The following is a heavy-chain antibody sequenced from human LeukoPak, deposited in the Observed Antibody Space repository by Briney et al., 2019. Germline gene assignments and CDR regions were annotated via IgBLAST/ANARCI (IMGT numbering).Heavy chain of an antibody. Sequence: PSETLSLTCTVSGGSISSGGYYWSWNRQHPGKGLEWIGYIYYSGSTYYNPSLKSRVTISVDTSKNQFSLKLSSVTAADTAVYYCARDPKYYYDSSGYPTWGQGTLVTVSS. V-gene: IGHV4-31*03. CDR2: IYYSGST. J-gene: IGHJ5*02. CDR1: GGSISSGGYY. D-gene: IGHD3-22*01. CDR3: ARDPKYYYDSSGYPT.